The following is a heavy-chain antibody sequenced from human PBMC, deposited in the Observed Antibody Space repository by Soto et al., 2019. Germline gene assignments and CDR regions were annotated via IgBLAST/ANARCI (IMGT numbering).Heavy chain of an antibody. CDR3: ARESEDLTSNFDY. CDR1: GFTFTRYS. V-gene: IGHV3-21*06. J-gene: IGHJ4*02. Sequence: EVQLVESGGGLVKPGGSLRLSCAASGFTFTRYSMNWVRQAPGKGLEWVSSISSTTNDIYYGDSMKGRFTISRDNAKNSLYLDMHSMRAEDTAVYYCARESEDLTSNFDYWGQGTLVTVSS. CDR2: ISSTTNDI.